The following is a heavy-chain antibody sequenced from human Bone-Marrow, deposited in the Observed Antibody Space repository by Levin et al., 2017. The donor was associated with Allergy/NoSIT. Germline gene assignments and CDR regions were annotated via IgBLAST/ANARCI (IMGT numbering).Heavy chain of an antibody. CDR2: IFPGDSDT. CDR1: EYSFTDFW. Sequence: RGESLKISCQVFEYSFTDFWIGWVRHLPGKGLSWVGNIFPGDSDTRYSPSFQGQVRLSVDKSINTAYMQWSSLKASDSAIYYCATKVAGKDFYDFWGQGTLVTVSS. D-gene: IGHD2/OR15-2a*01. CDR3: ATKVAGKDFYDF. V-gene: IGHV5-51*01. J-gene: IGHJ1*01.